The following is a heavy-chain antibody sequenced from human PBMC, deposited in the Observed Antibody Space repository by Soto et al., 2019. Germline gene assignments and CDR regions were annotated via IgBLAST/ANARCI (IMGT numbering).Heavy chain of an antibody. CDR2: ISYDGSNK. D-gene: IGHD3-22*01. V-gene: IGHV3-30*18. CDR1: GFTFSSYG. Sequence: GGSLRLSCAASGFTFSSYGMHWVRQAPGKGLEWVAVISYDGSNKYYADSVKGRFTISRDNSKNTLYLQMNSLRAEDTAVYYCAKPDGSIYYYDSSGTKSDAFDIWGQGTMVTVSS. CDR3: AKPDGSIYYYDSSGTKSDAFDI. J-gene: IGHJ3*02.